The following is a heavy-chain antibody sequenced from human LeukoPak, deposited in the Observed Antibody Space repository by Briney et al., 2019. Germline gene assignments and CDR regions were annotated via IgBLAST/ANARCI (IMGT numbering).Heavy chain of an antibody. CDR3: ARKVVAAIESHYYYYMDV. D-gene: IGHD2-15*01. J-gene: IGHJ6*03. CDR1: GGSISSSSYY. V-gene: IGHV4-39*07. Sequence: SETLSLTCTVSGGSISSSSYYWGWIRQPPGKGLEWIGSIYYSGSTYYNPSLKSRVTISVDTSKNQFSLKLSSVTAADTAVYYCARKVVAAIESHYYYYMDVWGKGTTVTISS. CDR2: IYYSGST.